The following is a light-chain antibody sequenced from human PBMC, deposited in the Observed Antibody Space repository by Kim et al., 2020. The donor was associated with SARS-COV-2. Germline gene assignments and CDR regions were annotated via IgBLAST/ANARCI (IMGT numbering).Light chain of an antibody. Sequence: DIVLTQSPATLSLSPGERVTLSCRASQSVSSYLGWYQQKPGQAPRLLIYDASNRATGIPARFSGSGSGTDFTLTISSLEPEDFAVYYCQQRSNWPVTFGQGTKLEI. J-gene: IGKJ2*01. V-gene: IGKV3-11*01. CDR3: QQRSNWPVT. CDR2: DAS. CDR1: QSVSSY.